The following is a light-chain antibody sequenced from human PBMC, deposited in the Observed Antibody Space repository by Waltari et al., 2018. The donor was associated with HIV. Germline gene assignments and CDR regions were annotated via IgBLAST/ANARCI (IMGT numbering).Light chain of an antibody. Sequence: DIVMTQSPDSLTVFLGERATINCKSSQSVLYSSNNKNYLAWYQQKAGQPPKLLSHWASTRESGVPDRFSASGSGTDFSLTISSLQAEDVAVYYCQQYYSTPYTFGQGTKLEIK. J-gene: IGKJ2*01. CDR2: WAS. CDR3: QQYYSTPYT. V-gene: IGKV4-1*01. CDR1: QSVLYSSNNKNY.